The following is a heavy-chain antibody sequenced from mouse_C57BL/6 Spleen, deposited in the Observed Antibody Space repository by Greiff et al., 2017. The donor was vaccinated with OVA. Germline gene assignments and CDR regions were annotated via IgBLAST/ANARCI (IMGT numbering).Heavy chain of an antibody. D-gene: IGHD2-5*01. Sequence: EVKLMESGGGLVKPGGSLKLSCAASGFTFSSYAMSWVRQTPEKRLEWVATISDGGSYTYYPDNVKGRFTISRDNAKNNLYLQMSHLKSEDTAMYYCARDYSNYEYFDVWGTGTTVTVSS. CDR2: ISDGGSYT. CDR1: GFTFSSYA. CDR3: ARDYSNYEYFDV. V-gene: IGHV5-4*03. J-gene: IGHJ1*03.